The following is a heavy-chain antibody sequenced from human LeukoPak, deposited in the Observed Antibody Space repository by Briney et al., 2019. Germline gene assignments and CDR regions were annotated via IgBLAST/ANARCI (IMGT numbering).Heavy chain of an antibody. J-gene: IGHJ4*02. Sequence: PGESLKISCKGSGYSFTSYWIGWVRQMPGKGLEWMGIIYPGDSDTRYSPSFQGQVTISGDKSISTAYLQWSSLKASDTAMYYCARRGGYCNGGSCYDYWGQGTLVTVSS. D-gene: IGHD2-15*01. V-gene: IGHV5-51*01. CDR3: ARRGGYCNGGSCYDY. CDR2: IYPGDSDT. CDR1: GYSFTSYW.